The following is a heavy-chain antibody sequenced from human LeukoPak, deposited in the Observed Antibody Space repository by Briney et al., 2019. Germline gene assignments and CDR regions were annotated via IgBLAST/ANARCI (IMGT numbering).Heavy chain of an antibody. V-gene: IGHV7-4-1*02. CDR3: ARARFVGAVGQQLVGEFDP. Sequence: ASVKVSCKASGYTFTSYAMNWVRQAPGQGLEWMGWINTNTGNPTYAQGFTGLFVFSLDTSVSTAYLQISSLKAEDTAVYYCARARFVGAVGQQLVGEFDPWGQGTLVTVSS. CDR2: INTNTGNP. D-gene: IGHD6-13*01. CDR1: GYTFTSYA. J-gene: IGHJ5*02.